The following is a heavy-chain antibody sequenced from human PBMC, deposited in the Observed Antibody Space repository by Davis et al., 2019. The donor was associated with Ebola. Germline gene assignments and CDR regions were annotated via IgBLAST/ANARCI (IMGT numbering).Heavy chain of an antibody. J-gene: IGHJ4*02. CDR2: IYWDDDK. D-gene: IGHD4-17*01. Sequence: SGPTLVKPTQTLTLTCTFSGFSLSTSGVGVGWIRQPPGKALEWLALIYWDDDKRYSPSLNSRLTITKDTSKNQVVLKMTNMDPVDTATYYCAHRRMANGDYVGVMWDYWGQGTLVTVSS. V-gene: IGHV2-5*02. CDR3: AHRRMANGDYVGVMWDY. CDR1: GFSLSTSGVG.